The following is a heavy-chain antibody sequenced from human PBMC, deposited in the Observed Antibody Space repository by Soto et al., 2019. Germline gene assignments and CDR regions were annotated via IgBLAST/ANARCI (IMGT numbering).Heavy chain of an antibody. Sequence: PGGSLRLSCAGSGFTFSAYAMNWVRQAPGKGLEWVSYISSRSDTIYYADSVKGRFTISRDNAKNSVYLQVNNLRDEDTAVYYCGRDWEIVILSVPIPNYNYGMDVWGQGTTVTVSS. V-gene: IGHV3-48*02. J-gene: IGHJ6*02. CDR2: ISSRSDTI. CDR1: GFTFSAYA. D-gene: IGHD2-15*01. CDR3: GRDWEIVILSVPIPNYNYGMDV.